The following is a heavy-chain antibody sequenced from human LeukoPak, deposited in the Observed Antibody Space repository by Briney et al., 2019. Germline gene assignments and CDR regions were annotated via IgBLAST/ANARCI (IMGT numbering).Heavy chain of an antibody. CDR1: GGSISSYY. J-gene: IGHJ1*01. CDR3: ASTAPGYSSGEYFQH. D-gene: IGHD6-19*01. V-gene: IGHV4-59*01. CDR2: IYYSGST. Sequence: SETLSLTCTVSGGSISSYYWSWIRQPPGKGLEWIGYIYYSGSTNYNPSLKSRVTILVDTSKNQFSLKLSSVTAAGTAVYYCASTAPGYSSGEYFQHWGQGTLVTVSS.